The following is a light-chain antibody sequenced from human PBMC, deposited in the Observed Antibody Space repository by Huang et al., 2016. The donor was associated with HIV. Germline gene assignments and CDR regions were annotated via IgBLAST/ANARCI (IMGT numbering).Light chain of an antibody. Sequence: DVVMTQSPDSLAVSLGERATINCKSSQRLLYSSNNKNYLAWYQQKPGQLPKLLLYWASTRESGVPARFSGSGSGTDFTLTISSLQAEDVAVYYCQQYYSSPQTFGQGTKVEIK. J-gene: IGKJ1*01. V-gene: IGKV4-1*01. CDR1: QRLLYSSNNKNY. CDR2: WAS. CDR3: QQYYSSPQT.